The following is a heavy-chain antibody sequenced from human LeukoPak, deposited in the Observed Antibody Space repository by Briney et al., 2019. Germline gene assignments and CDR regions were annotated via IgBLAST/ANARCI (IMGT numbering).Heavy chain of an antibody. D-gene: IGHD4/OR15-4a*01. J-gene: IGHJ5*02. Sequence: PSQTLSLTCTVSGGSISSSSYYWGWIRQPPGKGLEWIGSIYYSGSTYYNPSLKSRVTISVDTSKNQFSLKLSSVTAADTAVYYCARLGIRTSFDPWGQGTLVTVSS. V-gene: IGHV4-39*01. CDR2: IYYSGST. CDR3: ARLGIRTSFDP. CDR1: GGSISSSSYY.